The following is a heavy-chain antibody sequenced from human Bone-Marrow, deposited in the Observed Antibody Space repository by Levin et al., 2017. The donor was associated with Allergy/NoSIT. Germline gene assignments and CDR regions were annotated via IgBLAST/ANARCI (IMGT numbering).Heavy chain of an antibody. V-gene: IGHV3-15*01. J-gene: IGHJ4*02. CDR2: IKSKSDGGTT. CDR3: TTPLGV. CDR1: GFTFSKAW. Sequence: KSGGSLRLSCAASGFTFSKAWMTWVRQAPGKGLEWVGRIKSKSDGGTTDYAAPVKGRFSISRDDSKDTLYLQINSLKTEDTAVYYCTTPLGVCGQGTLVTVSS.